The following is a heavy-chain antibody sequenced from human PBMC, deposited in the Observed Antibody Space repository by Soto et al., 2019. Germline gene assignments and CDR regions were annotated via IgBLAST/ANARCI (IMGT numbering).Heavy chain of an antibody. CDR3: ARYYDFWSGHTPYGMDV. CDR2: ISPYSGNT. V-gene: IGHV1-18*04. D-gene: IGHD3-3*01. CDR1: GYPFTNYG. Sequence: ASVKVSCKPSGYPFTNYGISWVRQAPGQGLEWMGWISPYSGNTNYALKFQGRVTMTTDTPTRTAYMELRSLRSDDTAVYYCARYYDFWSGHTPYGMDVWGQGTTVTASS. J-gene: IGHJ6*02.